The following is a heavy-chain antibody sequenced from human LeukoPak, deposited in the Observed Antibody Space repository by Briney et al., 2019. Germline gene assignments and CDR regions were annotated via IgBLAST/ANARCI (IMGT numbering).Heavy chain of an antibody. Sequence: SETLSLTCAVYGGSFSGYYWSWIRQPPGKGLEWIGYIYYSGSTNYNPSLKSRVTISVDTSKNQFSLKLSSVTAADTAVYYCAREVRGGYYYYGMDVWGQGTTVTVSS. D-gene: IGHD3-3*01. CDR3: AREVRGGYYYYGMDV. CDR1: GGSFSGYY. CDR2: IYYSGST. V-gene: IGHV4-59*01. J-gene: IGHJ6*02.